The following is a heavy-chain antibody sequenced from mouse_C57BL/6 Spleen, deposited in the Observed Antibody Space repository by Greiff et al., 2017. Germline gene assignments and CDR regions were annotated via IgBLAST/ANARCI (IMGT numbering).Heavy chain of an antibody. D-gene: IGHD2-10*02. CDR3: TGLVGRYYFDY. CDR2: IRLKSDNYAT. V-gene: IGHV6-3*01. CDR1: GFTFSNYW. J-gene: IGHJ2*01. Sequence: DVKVEESGGGLVQPGGSMKLSCVASGFTFSNYWMNWVRQSPEKGLEWVAQIRLKSDNYATHYAESVKGRFTISRDDSKSSVYLQMNNLRAEDTGIYYCTGLVGRYYFDYWGQGTTLTVSS.